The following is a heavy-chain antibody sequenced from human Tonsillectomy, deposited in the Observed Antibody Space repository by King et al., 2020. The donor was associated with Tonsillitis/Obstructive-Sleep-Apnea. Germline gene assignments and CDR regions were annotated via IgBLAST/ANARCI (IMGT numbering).Heavy chain of an antibody. CDR3: AGDRKGKKWFFHL. CDR1: GASITDYY. Sequence: HVQLQESGPGLVKPSETLSLTCTVSGASITDYYWSWIRQPPGRGLEWIGYISDSGTTNYNPSLKSRVNISVDASKNSFSLRLTSVTAADTAVYYCAGDRKGKKWFFHLRGRGHLGPVSS. V-gene: IGHV4-59*01. J-gene: IGHJ2*01. CDR2: ISDSGTT.